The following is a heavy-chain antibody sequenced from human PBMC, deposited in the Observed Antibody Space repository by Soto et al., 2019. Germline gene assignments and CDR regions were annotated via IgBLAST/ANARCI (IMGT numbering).Heavy chain of an antibody. CDR2: IIPIFGTA. V-gene: IGHV1-69*13. D-gene: IGHD5-12*01. Sequence: SVKVSCKASGGTFSSYAISWVRQAPGQGLEWMGGIIPIFGTANYAQKFQGRVTITADESTSTAYMELSSLRSEDTAVYYCARCGYDYFWFDPWGQGTLVTVSS. CDR3: ARCGYDYFWFDP. CDR1: GGTFSSYA. J-gene: IGHJ5*02.